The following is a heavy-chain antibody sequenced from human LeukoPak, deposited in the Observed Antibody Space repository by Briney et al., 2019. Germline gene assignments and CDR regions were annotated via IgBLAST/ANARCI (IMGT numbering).Heavy chain of an antibody. CDR1: GGSISSSSYY. CDR2: IYYSGST. D-gene: IGHD6-6*01. CDR3: ARESYSSSSGSGYYYYYMDV. J-gene: IGHJ6*03. Sequence: PSETLSLTCTVSGGSISSSSYYWGWIRQPPGKGLVWIGSIYYSGSTYYNPSLKSRVTISVDTSKNQFSLKLSSVTAADTAVYYCARESYSSSSGSGYYYYYMDVWGKGTTVTVSS. V-gene: IGHV4-39*07.